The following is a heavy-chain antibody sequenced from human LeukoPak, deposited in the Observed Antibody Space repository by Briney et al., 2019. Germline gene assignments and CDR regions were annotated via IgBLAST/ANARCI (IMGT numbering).Heavy chain of an antibody. V-gene: IGHV3-30*18. CDR1: GFTFSSYG. J-gene: IGHJ6*03. D-gene: IGHD4-17*01. CDR3: AKPYGDYHYYYYMDV. CDR2: ISYDGSNK. Sequence: GRSLRLSCAASGFTFSSYGMPWVRQAPGKGLEWVAVISYDGSNKYYADSVKGRFTISRDNSKNTLYLQMNSPRAEDTAVYYCAKPYGDYHYYYYMDVWGKGTTVTVSS.